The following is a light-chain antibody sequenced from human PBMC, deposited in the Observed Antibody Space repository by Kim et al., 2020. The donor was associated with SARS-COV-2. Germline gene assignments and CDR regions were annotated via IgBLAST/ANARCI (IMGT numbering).Light chain of an antibody. J-gene: IGLJ3*02. V-gene: IGLV3-19*01. CDR3: NSRDSSGDHVV. Sequence: ALGQTVRLTCQGDSLRNYYATWYQQRPGQAPVLVLYGKYNRPSGIPDRFSGSASGNTASLTITGAQAEDEADYYCNSRDSSGDHVVLGGGTQLTVL. CDR1: SLRNYY. CDR2: GKY.